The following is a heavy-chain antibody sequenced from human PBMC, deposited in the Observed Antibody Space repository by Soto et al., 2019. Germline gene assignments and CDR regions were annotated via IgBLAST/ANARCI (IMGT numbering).Heavy chain of an antibody. V-gene: IGHV3-21*01. Sequence: GGSLRLSCAASGFTFSSYSMNWVRQAPGKGLEWVSSISSSSSYIYYADSVKGRFTISRDNAKNSLYLQMNSLRAEDTAVYYCARSRPLTTPASYYYGMDVWGQGTTVTVSS. J-gene: IGHJ6*02. CDR1: GFTFSSYS. D-gene: IGHD4-17*01. CDR3: ARSRPLTTPASYYYGMDV. CDR2: ISSSSSYI.